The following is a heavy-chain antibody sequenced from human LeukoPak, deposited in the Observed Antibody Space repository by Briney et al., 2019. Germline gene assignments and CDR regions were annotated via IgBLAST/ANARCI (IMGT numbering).Heavy chain of an antibody. V-gene: IGHV3-33*01. J-gene: IGHJ4*02. D-gene: IGHD5/OR15-5a*01. CDR2: IWYDGSNK. Sequence: GGSLRLSCAASGFTFSSYGTHWVRQAPGKGLEWVAVIWYDGSNKYYADSVKGRFTISRDNSKNTLYLQMSSLRAEDTAVYYCARDRIYHYFDYWGQGTLVTVSS. CDR3: ARDRIYHYFDY. CDR1: GFTFSSYG.